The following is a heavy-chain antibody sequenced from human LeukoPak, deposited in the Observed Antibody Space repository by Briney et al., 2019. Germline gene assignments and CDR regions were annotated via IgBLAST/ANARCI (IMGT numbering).Heavy chain of an antibody. V-gene: IGHV3-7*01. CDR2: IKQDGSEK. D-gene: IGHD2-2*02. J-gene: IGHJ4*02. CDR1: GFTFSNYW. CDR3: ATDGGYCSSTSCYRGDYFDF. Sequence: PGGSLRLSCAASGFTFSNYWMSWVRQAPGKGLEWVANIKQDGSEKYYVDSVKGRFTISRDNAKNSMYLQMNSLRAEDTAVYYCATDGGYCSSTSCYRGDYFDFWGQGTPVTVSS.